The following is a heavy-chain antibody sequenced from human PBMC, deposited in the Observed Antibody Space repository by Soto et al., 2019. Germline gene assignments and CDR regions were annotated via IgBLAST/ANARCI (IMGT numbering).Heavy chain of an antibody. J-gene: IGHJ4*02. V-gene: IGHV1-3*01. CDR1: GYTFTSYD. Sequence: ASVKVSCKASGYTFTSYDINWVRQATGQGLEWMGWINAGNGDSKYSQEFQGRVSISRDTSASTASMELSSLTSEDTAVYYCARELQGLYYFDYWGQGTLVTVSS. D-gene: IGHD4-4*01. CDR2: INAGNGDS. CDR3: ARELQGLYYFDY.